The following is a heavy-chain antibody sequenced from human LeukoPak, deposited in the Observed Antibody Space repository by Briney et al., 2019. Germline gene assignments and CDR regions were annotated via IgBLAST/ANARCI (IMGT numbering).Heavy chain of an antibody. CDR2: ISGSGGGT. Sequence: GGSLRLSCATSGFTFSSIAMSWVRQAPDKGLEWVSTISGSGGGTYYADSVKGRFTISRDDSKNTLYLQMNSLRADDTAVYYCAKDLGRYRNNFFDYWGQGNLVTVSS. D-gene: IGHD1-26*01. J-gene: IGHJ4*02. CDR3: AKDLGRYRNNFFDY. CDR1: GFTFSSIA. V-gene: IGHV3-23*01.